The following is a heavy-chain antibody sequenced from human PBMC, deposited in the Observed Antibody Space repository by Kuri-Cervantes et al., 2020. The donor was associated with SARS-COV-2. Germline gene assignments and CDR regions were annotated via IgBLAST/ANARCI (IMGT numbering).Heavy chain of an antibody. V-gene: IGHV3-74*01. D-gene: IGHD6-19*01. CDR1: GFTFSSYW. CDR3: AKDREIYSSGWYGFPLDY. Sequence: GGSLRLSCAASGFTFSSYWMHWVRQAPGKGLVWVSRINSEGSSTTYADSVKGRFTISRDNAKNSLYLQMNSLRAEDTAVYYCAKDREIYSSGWYGFPLDYWGQGTLVTVSS. CDR2: INSEGSST. J-gene: IGHJ4*02.